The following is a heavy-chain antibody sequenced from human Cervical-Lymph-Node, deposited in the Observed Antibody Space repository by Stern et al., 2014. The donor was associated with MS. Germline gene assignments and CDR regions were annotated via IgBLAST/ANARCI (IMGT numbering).Heavy chain of an antibody. CDR2: INPSAGNP. CDR3: ARDEGADY. J-gene: IGHJ4*02. Sequence: QVQLVQSGAEVKKPGASVKVSCMASGYSFTSYFINWVRQAPGQGLEWMGIINPSAGNPNYAQEFQGRVVMTSDPSTGTVYMELRSLRSEDTAVYYCARDEGADYWGQGTLVTVSS. V-gene: IGHV1-46*01. CDR1: GYSFTSYF.